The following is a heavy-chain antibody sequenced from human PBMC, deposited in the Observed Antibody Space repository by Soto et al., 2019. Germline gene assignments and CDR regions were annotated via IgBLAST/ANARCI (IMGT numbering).Heavy chain of an antibody. CDR3: ARPGYYGSGSYYGDDAFDI. CDR2: ISSSSSTI. D-gene: IGHD3-10*01. V-gene: IGHV3-48*01. Sequence: EVQLVESGGGLVQPGGSLRLSCAASGFTFSSYSMNWVRQAPGTGLEWVSYISSSSSTIYYADSVKGRFTISRDNAKNSLYLQMNIRRAEDTAVYYCARPGYYGSGSYYGDDAFDIWGQGTMVTVSS. J-gene: IGHJ3*02. CDR1: GFTFSSYS.